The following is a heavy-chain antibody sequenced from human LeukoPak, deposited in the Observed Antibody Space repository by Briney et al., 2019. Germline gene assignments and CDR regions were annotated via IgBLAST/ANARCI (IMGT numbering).Heavy chain of an antibody. CDR2: FDPEDGET. V-gene: IGHV1-24*01. CDR3: ATVSYYYGSGSYDY. D-gene: IGHD3-10*01. J-gene: IGHJ4*02. Sequence: ASVKVSCKVSGYTLTELSMHWVRQAPGQGLEWMGGFDPEDGETIYAQKFQGRVTMTEDTSTDTAYMELSSLRSEDTAVYYCATVSYYYGSGSYDYWGQGTLVTVSS. CDR1: GYTLTELS.